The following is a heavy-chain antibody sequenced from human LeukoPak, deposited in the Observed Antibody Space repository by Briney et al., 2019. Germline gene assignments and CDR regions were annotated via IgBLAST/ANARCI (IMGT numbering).Heavy chain of an antibody. Sequence: SETLSLTCTVSGGSISSYYWSWIRQPAGKGLEWIGRIYTSGSTNYNPSLKSRVIISVDTSKNQFSLKLSSVTAADTAVYYCARDRHTQPFDPWGQGTLVTVSS. CDR1: GGSISSYY. J-gene: IGHJ5*02. CDR2: IYTSGST. V-gene: IGHV4-4*07. CDR3: ARDRHTQPFDP.